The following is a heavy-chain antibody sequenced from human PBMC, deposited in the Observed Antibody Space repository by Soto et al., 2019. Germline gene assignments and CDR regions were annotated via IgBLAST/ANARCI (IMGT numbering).Heavy chain of an antibody. V-gene: IGHV1-58*01. D-gene: IGHD3-3*01. CDR3: AARLRFLEWLPPVDGMDV. Sequence: SVKVSCKASGFTFTSSAVQWVRQARGQRLEWIGWIVVGSGNTNYAQKFQERVTITRDMSTSTAYMELSSLRSEDTAVYYCAARLRFLEWLPPVDGMDVWGQGTTVTVSS. CDR2: IVVGSGNT. J-gene: IGHJ6*02. CDR1: GFTFTSSA.